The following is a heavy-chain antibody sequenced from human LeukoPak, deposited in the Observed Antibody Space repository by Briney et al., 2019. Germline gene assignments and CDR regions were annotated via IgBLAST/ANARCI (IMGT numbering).Heavy chain of an antibody. Sequence: PGGSLRLSCAASGLTVSSNYMSWVRQAPGKGLEWVSVIYSGGNTYYADSVKGRFTISRDNAKNSLYLQMDSLRVEDTAIYYCAKSLDYWGQGTLVTVSS. J-gene: IGHJ4*02. V-gene: IGHV3-53*01. CDR2: IYSGGNT. CDR3: AKSLDY. CDR1: GLTVSSNY.